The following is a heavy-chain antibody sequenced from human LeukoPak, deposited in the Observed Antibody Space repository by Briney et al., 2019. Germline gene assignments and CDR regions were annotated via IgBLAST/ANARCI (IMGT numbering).Heavy chain of an antibody. V-gene: IGHV1-46*03. J-gene: IGHJ4*02. CDR2: INPSGGST. CDR1: GYTFTSYY. Sequence: ASVKVSCKASGYTFTSYYMHWVRQAPGQGLEGMGIINPSGGSTSYAQKFQGRVTMTRDTSTSTVYMELSSLRYEDTAVYYCARATTTDYYFHYWGQGTLVTVPS. D-gene: IGHD1-26*01. CDR3: ARATTTDYYFHY.